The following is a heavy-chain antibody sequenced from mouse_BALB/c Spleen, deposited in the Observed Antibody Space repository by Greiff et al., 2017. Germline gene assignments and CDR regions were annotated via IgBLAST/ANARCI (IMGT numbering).Heavy chain of an antibody. Sequence: DVKLVESGGGLVQPGGSRKLSCAASGFTFSDYGMAWVRQAPGKGPEWVAFISNLAYSIYYADTVTGRFTISRENAKNTLYLEMSSLRSEDTAMYYCARGFTTATSLFDYWGQGTTLTVSS. CDR2: ISNLAYSI. V-gene: IGHV5-15*02. J-gene: IGHJ2*01. CDR1: GFTFSDYG. CDR3: ARGFTTATSLFDY. D-gene: IGHD1-2*01.